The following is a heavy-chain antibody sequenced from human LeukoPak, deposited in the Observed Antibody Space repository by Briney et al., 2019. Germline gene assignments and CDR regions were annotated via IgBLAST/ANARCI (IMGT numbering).Heavy chain of an antibody. CDR2: ISTSDSGGAT. CDR1: GFTFSNYA. J-gene: IGHJ4*02. Sequence: PGGSLRLSCAASGFTFSNYAMSWVRQAPGKGLEWVSIISTSDSGGATYYADSVKGRFTISRDSPKNTLYLQMNSIRAEYTAVYYCARAPGSLVSVAARPYYFDFWGQGTLVTVSS. CDR3: ARAPGSLVSVAARPYYFDF. D-gene: IGHD6-6*01. V-gene: IGHV3-23*01.